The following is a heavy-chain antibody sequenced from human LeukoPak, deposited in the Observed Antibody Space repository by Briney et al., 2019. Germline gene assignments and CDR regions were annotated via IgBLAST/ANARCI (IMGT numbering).Heavy chain of an antibody. CDR1: GGTFSSYA. Sequence: ASVKVSCKASGGTFSSYAISWVRQAPGQGLEWMGRIIPILGIANYAQKFQGRVTITADKSTSTAYMELSSLRSEDTAVYYCARTLPYQLPNFDYWGQGTLVTVSS. J-gene: IGHJ4*02. CDR2: IIPILGIA. V-gene: IGHV1-69*04. D-gene: IGHD2-2*01. CDR3: ARTLPYQLPNFDY.